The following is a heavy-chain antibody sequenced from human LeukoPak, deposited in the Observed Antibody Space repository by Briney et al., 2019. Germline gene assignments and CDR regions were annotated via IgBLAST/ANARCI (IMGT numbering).Heavy chain of an antibody. D-gene: IGHD5-18*01. CDR1: GYSISSGYY. V-gene: IGHV4-38-2*02. CDR2: IFHSGNT. CDR3: ARLRGTAMVIGRYYFDY. Sequence: KPSETLSLTCSVSGYSISSGYYWGWIRQPPGKGLEWIGSIFHSGNTYYNPSLKSRVTISVDTSKNQFSLKLSSVTAADTAVYYCARLRGTAMVIGRYYFDYWGQGTLVTVSS. J-gene: IGHJ4*02.